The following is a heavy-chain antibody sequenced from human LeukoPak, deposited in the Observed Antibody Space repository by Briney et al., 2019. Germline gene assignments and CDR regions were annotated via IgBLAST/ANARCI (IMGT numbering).Heavy chain of an antibody. Sequence: GESLKISCKASGYSFTDYWIVWVRQMPGKGLEWIRTIYPADSDTRYSPSLDGQVTISADKSVSTTYLQWSSLQASDTAMYYCARPSSLYGGTSEDYWGQGTLVTVSS. V-gene: IGHV5-51*01. D-gene: IGHD4-23*01. J-gene: IGHJ4*02. CDR3: ARPSSLYGGTSEDY. CDR1: GYSFTDYW. CDR2: IYPADSDT.